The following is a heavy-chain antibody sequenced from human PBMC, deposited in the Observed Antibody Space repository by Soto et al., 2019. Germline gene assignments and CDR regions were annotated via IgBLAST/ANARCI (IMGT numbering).Heavy chain of an antibody. CDR3: ARGLILWFGELSRRGGYYSYMDV. CDR1: GGSFSGYQ. V-gene: IGHV4-34*01. D-gene: IGHD3-10*01. J-gene: IGHJ6*03. CDR2: INDSGNI. Sequence: QVQLQQWGAGLLKPSETLSLTCAVYGGSFSGYQWSWIRQTPGKGLEWIGEINDSGNINYNPSHKSRVTRFLDTPKKQISLKLSSVTAADTAVYYCARGLILWFGELSRRGGYYSYMDVWGKGTTVIVSS.